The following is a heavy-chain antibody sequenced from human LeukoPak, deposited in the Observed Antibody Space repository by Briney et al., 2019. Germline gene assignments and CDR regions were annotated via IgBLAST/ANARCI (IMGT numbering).Heavy chain of an antibody. CDR1: GFTFSSSA. CDR2: ISYDGSNK. CDR3: ARVTSNDYGDYIYSLDYYYGMDV. Sequence: GGSLRLSCAASGFTFSSSAMSWVRQVPGKGLEWVAVISYDGSNKYYADSVKGRFTISRDNSKNTLYLQMNSLRAEDTAVYYCARVTSNDYGDYIYSLDYYYGMDVWGQGTTVTVSS. J-gene: IGHJ6*02. V-gene: IGHV3-30*04. D-gene: IGHD4-17*01.